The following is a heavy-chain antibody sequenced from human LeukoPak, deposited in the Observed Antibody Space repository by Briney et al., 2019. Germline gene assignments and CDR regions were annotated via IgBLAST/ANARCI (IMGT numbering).Heavy chain of an antibody. V-gene: IGHV4-59*12. CDR1: GGSISSYY. CDR3: ARTYYGSGIPNYFDY. CDR2: IYYSGST. Sequence: PSETLSLTCTVSGGSISSYYWSWIRQPPGKGLEWIGYIYYSGSTNYNPSLTSRVTISLDTSKNQFSLKLSSVTAADTAVYYCARTYYGSGIPNYFDYWGQGTLVTVSS. J-gene: IGHJ4*02. D-gene: IGHD3-10*01.